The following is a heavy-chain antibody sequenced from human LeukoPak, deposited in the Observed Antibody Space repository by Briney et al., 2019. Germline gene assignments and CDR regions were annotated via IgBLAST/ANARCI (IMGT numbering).Heavy chain of an antibody. V-gene: IGHV1-2*06. D-gene: IGHD6-19*01. Sequence: ASVKVSCKASGYTFTGYYMHWVRQAPGQGLEWMGRINPNSGGTNYAQKFQGRVTMTRDTSISTAYMELSRLRSDDTAVYYCARAVWCIAVAATFDYWGQGTLVTVSS. J-gene: IGHJ4*02. CDR1: GYTFTGYY. CDR2: INPNSGGT. CDR3: ARAVWCIAVAATFDY.